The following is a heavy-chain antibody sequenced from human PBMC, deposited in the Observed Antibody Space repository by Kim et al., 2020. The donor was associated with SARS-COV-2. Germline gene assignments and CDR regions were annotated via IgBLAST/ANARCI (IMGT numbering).Heavy chain of an antibody. D-gene: IGHD2-8*01. CDR2: IKTKTAGGTT. V-gene: IGHV3-15*01. J-gene: IGHJ4*02. CDR3: TTYLMSVRPGGGDF. CDR1: GFTFTSTW. Sequence: GGSLRLSCTASGFTFTSTWMSWVRQAPGKGLEWVGRIKTKTAGGTTDYAAPVKGRFVISRDDSKNTLYLQMNGLKTEDTAVYYCTTYLMSVRPGGGDFWGQGTLVTVSS.